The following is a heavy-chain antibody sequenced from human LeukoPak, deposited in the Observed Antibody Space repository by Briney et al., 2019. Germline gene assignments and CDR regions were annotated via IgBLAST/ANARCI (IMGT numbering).Heavy chain of an antibody. CDR3: ATYSGWGERGGDFDY. CDR1: GYSISSGYY. Sequence: SETLSLTCTVSGYSISSGYYWGWIRQPPGKGLEWIGSIYHSGSTYYNSSLKSRVTISVDTYKNQFSLKLSSVTAADTAVYYCATYSGWGERGGDFDYWGQGTLVTVSS. J-gene: IGHJ4*02. CDR2: IYHSGST. D-gene: IGHD6-19*01. V-gene: IGHV4-38-2*02.